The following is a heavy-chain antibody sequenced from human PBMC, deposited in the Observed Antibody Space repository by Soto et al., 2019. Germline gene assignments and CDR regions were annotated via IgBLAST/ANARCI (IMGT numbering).Heavy chain of an antibody. V-gene: IGHV4-4*02. D-gene: IGHD3-3*01. J-gene: IGHJ4*02. Sequence: SETLSLTCAVSSGSISSSNWWSWVRQPPGKGLEWIGEIYHSGSTNYNPSLKSRVTISVDKSKNQFSLKLSSVTAADTAVYYCAREITIFGVVKGYFDYWGQGTLVTVS. CDR3: AREITIFGVVKGYFDY. CDR1: SGSISSSNW. CDR2: IYHSGST.